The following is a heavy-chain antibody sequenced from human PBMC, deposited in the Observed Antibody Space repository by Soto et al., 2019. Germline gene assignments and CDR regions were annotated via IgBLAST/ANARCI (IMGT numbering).Heavy chain of an antibody. J-gene: IGHJ4*02. D-gene: IGHD3-10*01. CDR3: ARDSFGQNFDY. Sequence: PSETLSLTCTVSDDFISSYYWNWIRQPAGKGLEWIGRVSTNGATNYNPSLESRVTMSVDTYKNQFSLKLTSVTAADTAVYFCARDSFGQNFDYWGQGTLVTVSS. CDR2: VSTNGAT. V-gene: IGHV4-4*07. CDR1: DDFISSYY.